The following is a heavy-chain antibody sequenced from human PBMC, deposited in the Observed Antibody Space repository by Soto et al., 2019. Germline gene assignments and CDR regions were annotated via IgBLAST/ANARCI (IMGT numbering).Heavy chain of an antibody. CDR1: GFTFSSYA. J-gene: IGHJ4*02. CDR2: ISYDGSNK. V-gene: IGHV3-30-3*01. Sequence: GGSLRLSCAASGFTFSSYAMHWVRQAPGKGLEWVAVISYDGSNKYYADSVKGRFTISRDNSKNTLYLQMNSLRAEDTAVYYCANGGEWLFNFDYWGQGTLVTVSS. CDR3: ANGGEWLFNFDY. D-gene: IGHD3-3*01.